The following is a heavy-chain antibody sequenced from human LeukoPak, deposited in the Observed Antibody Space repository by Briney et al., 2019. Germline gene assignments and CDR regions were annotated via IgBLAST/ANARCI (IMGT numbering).Heavy chain of an antibody. V-gene: IGHV4-39*01. Sequence: SQTLSLACTVSASSISSSSDYCDWIRQPPGKGLEGFGSLYYSGGDYYNPSLKSRVTICADTSKNQFSLKLRSVTAADTAVYYCARVGSTGWYYFDYWGQGALIPVSS. CDR1: ASSISSSSDY. CDR3: ARVGSTGWYYFDY. J-gene: IGHJ4*02. CDR2: LYYSGGD. D-gene: IGHD6-19*01.